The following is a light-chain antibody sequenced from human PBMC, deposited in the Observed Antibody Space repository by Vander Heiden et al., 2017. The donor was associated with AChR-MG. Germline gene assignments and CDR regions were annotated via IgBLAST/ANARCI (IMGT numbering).Light chain of an antibody. V-gene: IGLV2-14*01. CDR3: SSYTSSSTLV. CDR1: SSDVGGYNY. J-gene: IGLJ2*01. Sequence: QFALTQPASVSRSPGQSITISCTGTSSDVGGYNYVSWYQQHPGKAPKLMIYDVSNRPSGVSNRFSGSKSGNTASLTISGLQAEDEADYYCSSYTSSSTLVFGGGTKLTVL. CDR2: DVS.